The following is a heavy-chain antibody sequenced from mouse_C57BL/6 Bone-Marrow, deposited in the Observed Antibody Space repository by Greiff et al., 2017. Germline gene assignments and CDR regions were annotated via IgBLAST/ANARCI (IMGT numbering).Heavy chain of an antibody. D-gene: IGHD1-2*01. V-gene: IGHV14-4*01. Sequence: VQLKQSGAELVRPGASVKLSCTASGFNIKDDYMHWVKQRPEQGLEWIGWIDPENGDTEYASKFQGKATITADTSSNTAYLQLSSLTSEDTAVYYCTTWVTTAYYYAMDYWGQGTSVTVSS. J-gene: IGHJ4*01. CDR2: IDPENGDT. CDR1: GFNIKDDY. CDR3: TTWVTTAYYYAMDY.